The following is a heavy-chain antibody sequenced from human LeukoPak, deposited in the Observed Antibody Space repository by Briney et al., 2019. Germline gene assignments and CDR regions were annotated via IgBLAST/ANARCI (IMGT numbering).Heavy chain of an antibody. V-gene: IGHV1-46*01. D-gene: IGHD6-13*01. CDR1: GYTFTSYY. CDR3: ASRIAAAMFFDS. Sequence: GASVKVSCKASGYTFTSYYMHWVRQAPGQGLEWMGIINPSGGSTSYAQKFQGRVTMTRDTSTSTVYMELSSLRSEDTAVYYCASRIAAAMFFDSWGQGTLVTVSS. J-gene: IGHJ4*02. CDR2: INPSGGST.